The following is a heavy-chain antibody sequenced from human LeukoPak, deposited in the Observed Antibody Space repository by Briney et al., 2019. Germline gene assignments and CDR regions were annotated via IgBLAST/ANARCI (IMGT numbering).Heavy chain of an antibody. D-gene: IGHD3-10*01. V-gene: IGHV3-23*01. CDR2: ISGSGGST. J-gene: IGHJ4*02. CDR3: AKDYGSGSYFDY. CDR1: GFTFSSYA. Sequence: GESLRLSCAASGFTFSSYAMSWVRQAPGRGLEWLSAISGSGGSTYYADSVKGRFTVSRDNSKNTLYLQMNSLRAEDTAVYYCAKDYGSGSYFDYWGQGTLVTVSS.